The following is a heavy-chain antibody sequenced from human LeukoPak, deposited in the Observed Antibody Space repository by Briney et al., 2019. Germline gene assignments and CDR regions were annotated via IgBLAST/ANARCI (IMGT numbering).Heavy chain of an antibody. CDR2: ISWNSGSI. Sequence: GRSLRLSCAASGFTFDDYAMHWVRQAPGKGLEWVSGISWNSGSIGYADSVKGRFTISRDNAKNSLYLQMNSLRAEDTAVYYCAREGGSYSFDYWGQGTLVTVSS. D-gene: IGHD1-26*01. CDR3: AREGGSYSFDY. V-gene: IGHV3-9*01. J-gene: IGHJ4*02. CDR1: GFTFDDYA.